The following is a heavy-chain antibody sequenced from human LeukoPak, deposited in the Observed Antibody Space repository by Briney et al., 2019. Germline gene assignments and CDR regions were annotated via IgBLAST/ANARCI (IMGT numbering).Heavy chain of an antibody. J-gene: IGHJ3*01. CDR3: ARHDYHSNSDAFDV. D-gene: IGHD4-23*01. V-gene: IGHV3-48*03. CDR2: ISSSGSII. Sequence: GGALRHSCAAPRFTFRSCVSSWGRQAPAKGLEWVSYISSSGSIIYYADSVKGRFTISRDSAKNSLYLQMNSLRAEDTAVYYCARHDYHSNSDAFDVWGQGTMVTVSS. CDR1: RFTFRSCV.